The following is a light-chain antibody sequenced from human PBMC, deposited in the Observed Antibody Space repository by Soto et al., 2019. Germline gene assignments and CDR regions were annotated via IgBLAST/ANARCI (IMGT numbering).Light chain of an antibody. CDR1: GSNIGSNA. CDR3: AAWDDSLNGL. J-gene: IGLJ2*01. CDR2: STN. Sequence: QPVLTQPPSASGTPGQRVTISCSGSGSNIGSNAVNWYQQLPGTAPKLLIYSTNQRPSGVPDRFSGSKSGTSASLAISGLQSEDEADYYCAAWDDSLNGLFGGGTKLTVL. V-gene: IGLV1-44*01.